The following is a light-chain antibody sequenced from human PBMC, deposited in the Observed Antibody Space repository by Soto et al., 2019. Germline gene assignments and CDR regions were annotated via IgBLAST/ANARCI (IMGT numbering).Light chain of an antibody. CDR2: DTN. CDR1: TGAVTSGHY. V-gene: IGLV7-46*01. J-gene: IGLJ1*01. CDR3: VLLYPGNRRV. Sequence: QAVVTQEPSVTVSPGGTVILTCGSSTGAVTSGHYPYWFQQKPGQAPRTVIYDTNNRHSWKPARFSGTLLGGKAALTLSGAQPEDEAMYYCVLLYPGNRRVFGTGTKVTVL.